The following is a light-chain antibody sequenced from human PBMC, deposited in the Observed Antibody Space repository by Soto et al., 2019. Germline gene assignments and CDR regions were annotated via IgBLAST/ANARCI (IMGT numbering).Light chain of an antibody. CDR1: QSVSSSY. J-gene: IGKJ4*01. CDR2: GAS. Sequence: EIVLTQSPGTLSLSPGERATLSCRASQSVSSSYLAWYQQKPGQAPRLLIYGASSRATGIPDRFSGSGPATDFTLTISRLEPEDFAVYYCQQYGSSPRLTFGGGTKVQIK. CDR3: QQYGSSPRLT. V-gene: IGKV3-20*01.